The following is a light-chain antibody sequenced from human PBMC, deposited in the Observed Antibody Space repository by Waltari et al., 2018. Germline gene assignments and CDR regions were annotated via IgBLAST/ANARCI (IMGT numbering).Light chain of an antibody. CDR2: GKS. CDR1: SLRSYY. Sequence: SSEPTQDPAVSVSLGQPVRITCQADSLRSYYARWYQEKPGQAPFLVIYGKSSRPSGIPNRLSGSSSGNTASLTITGAQAEDEADYYCSSRDSSGDHVLFGGGTKLTVL. CDR3: SSRDSSGDHVL. V-gene: IGLV3-19*01. J-gene: IGLJ2*01.